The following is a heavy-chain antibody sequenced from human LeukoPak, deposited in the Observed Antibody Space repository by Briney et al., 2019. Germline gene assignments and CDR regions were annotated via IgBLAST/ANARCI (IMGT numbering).Heavy chain of an antibody. CDR2: IYYSGST. CDR1: GGSISSYY. D-gene: IGHD1-26*01. CDR3: ARESGSIDY. V-gene: IGHV4-59*01. Sequence: PSETLSLTCTVSGGSISSYYWSWIRQPPGKGLEWIGYIYYSGSTNYNPSLKNRVTISVDTSKNQFSLKLSSVTAADTAVYYCARESGSIDYWGQGTLVTVSS. J-gene: IGHJ4*02.